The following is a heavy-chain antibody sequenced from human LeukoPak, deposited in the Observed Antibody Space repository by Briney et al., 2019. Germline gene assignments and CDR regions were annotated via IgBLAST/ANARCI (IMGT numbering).Heavy chain of an antibody. D-gene: IGHD4-23*01. J-gene: IGHJ4*02. Sequence: SETLSLTCTVPGGSISSYYWSWIRQPPGKGLEWIGYIYYSGSTNYNPSLKSRVTISVDTSKNQFSLKLSSVTAADTAVYYCARQGSNYGGNSGPPYFDYWGQGTLVTVSS. CDR2: IYYSGST. CDR1: GGSISSYY. CDR3: ARQGSNYGGNSGPPYFDY. V-gene: IGHV4-59*08.